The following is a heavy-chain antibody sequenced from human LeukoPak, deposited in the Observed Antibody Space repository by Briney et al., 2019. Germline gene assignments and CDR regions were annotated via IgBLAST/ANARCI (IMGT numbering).Heavy chain of an antibody. D-gene: IGHD3-3*01. V-gene: IGHV3-30*18. CDR2: ISYDGSNK. CDR1: GFTFSSYG. Sequence: PGGSLRLSCAAPGFTFSSYGMHWVRQAPGKGLEWVAVISYDGSNKYYADSVKGRFTISRDNSKNTLYLQMNSLRAEDTAVYYCAKDGGPYFDYWGQGTLVTVSS. CDR3: AKDGGPYFDY. J-gene: IGHJ4*02.